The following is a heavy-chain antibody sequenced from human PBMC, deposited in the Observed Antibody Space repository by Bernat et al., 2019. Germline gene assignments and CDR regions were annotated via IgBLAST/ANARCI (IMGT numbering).Heavy chain of an antibody. Sequence: EVQLVESGGGFVQPGGSLRLSCAASGFTFSNYWMHWVRQAPGKGLVWVSRISSDGSTTSYADSVKGRFTISRDNAKNTLFLQMNSLSAEDTAVYFCAREGSDTPYNWFDPWGQGTTVTVSS. D-gene: IGHD5-18*01. CDR1: GFTFSNYW. J-gene: IGHJ5*01. CDR3: AREGSDTPYNWFDP. V-gene: IGHV3-74*01. CDR2: ISSDGSTT.